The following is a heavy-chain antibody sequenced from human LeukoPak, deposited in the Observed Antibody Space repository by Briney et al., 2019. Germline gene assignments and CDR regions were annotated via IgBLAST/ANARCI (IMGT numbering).Heavy chain of an antibody. CDR2: SYSGGST. V-gene: IGHV3-53*01. CDR1: GFTVSSNY. D-gene: IGHD1-20*01. CDR3: ARDITEAHDAFDI. J-gene: IGHJ3*02. Sequence: GGSLRLSCAASGFTVSSNYMTWVRQAPGKGLEWVSVSYSGGSTYYADSVKGRFTISRDNSKNTLYLQMNSLRAEDTAVYYCARDITEAHDAFDIWGQGTMVTVSS.